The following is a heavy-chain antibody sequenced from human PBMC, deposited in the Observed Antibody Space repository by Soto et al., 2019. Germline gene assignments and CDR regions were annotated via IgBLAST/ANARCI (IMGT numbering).Heavy chain of an antibody. J-gene: IGHJ6*02. CDR2: IYSGGST. D-gene: IGHD3-10*01. CDR1: GFTVSSNY. Sequence: GGSLRLSCAASGFTVSSNYMSWVRQAPGKGLEWVSVIYSGGSTYYADSVKGRFTISRDNSKNTLYLQMNSLRAEDTAVYYCARDSYYGSGSYYKMDYYYGMDVWGQGTTVTVSS. V-gene: IGHV3-53*01. CDR3: ARDSYYGSGSYYKMDYYYGMDV.